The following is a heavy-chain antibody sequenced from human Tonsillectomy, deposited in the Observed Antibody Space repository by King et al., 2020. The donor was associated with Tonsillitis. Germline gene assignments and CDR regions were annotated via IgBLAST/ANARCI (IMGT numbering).Heavy chain of an antibody. J-gene: IGHJ3*02. CDR1: GFTFSSYG. D-gene: IGHD5-18*01. Sequence: VQLVESGGGVVQPGRSLRLSCAASGFTFSSYGMHWVRQAPGKGLEWVAVISYDGSNKYYADSVKGRFTISRDNSKNMLYLQMNSLRTEDTAVYYCAKGRGSYGPVDAFDIWGQGTMVTVSS. CDR3: AKGRGSYGPVDAFDI. V-gene: IGHV3-30*18. CDR2: ISYDGSNK.